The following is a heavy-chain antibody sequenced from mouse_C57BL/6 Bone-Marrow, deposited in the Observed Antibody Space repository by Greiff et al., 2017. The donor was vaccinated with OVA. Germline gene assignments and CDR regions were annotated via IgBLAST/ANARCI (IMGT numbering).Heavy chain of an antibody. J-gene: IGHJ2*01. V-gene: IGHV5-4*01. CDR1: GFTFSSYA. D-gene: IGHD2-4*01. Sequence: DVHLVESGGGLVKPGGSLKLSCAASGFTFSSYAMSWVRQTPEKRLEWVATISDGGSYTYYPDNVKGRFTISRDNAKNNLYLQMSHLKSEDTAMYYCARSYDYDFDYWGQSTTLTVSS. CDR3: ARSYDYDFDY. CDR2: ISDGGSYT.